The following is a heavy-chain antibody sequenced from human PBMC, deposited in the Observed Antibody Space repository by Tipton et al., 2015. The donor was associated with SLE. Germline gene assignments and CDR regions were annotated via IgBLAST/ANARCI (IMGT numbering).Heavy chain of an antibody. D-gene: IGHD1-26*01. V-gene: IGHV4-59*04. Sequence: TLSLTCTVSAGSISGYYWSWIRQPPGKGLQWIACIYRTGTTYVNPSLKSRVSMSMDTSNNRFSLTMTSLTVADTAVYYCARSWSGRREFDYWGPGTLVTVSS. J-gene: IGHJ4*02. CDR2: IYRTGTT. CDR1: AGSISGYY. CDR3: ARSWSGRREFDY.